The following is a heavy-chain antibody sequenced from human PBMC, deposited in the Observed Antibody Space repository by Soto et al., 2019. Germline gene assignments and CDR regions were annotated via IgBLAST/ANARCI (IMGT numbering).Heavy chain of an antibody. D-gene: IGHD2-15*01. Sequence: SETLSLTCAVSGGSISSGGYSWSWIRQPPGKGLEGIGYIYHSGSTYYNPSLKSRVTISVDRSKNQFSLKLSSVTAADTAVYYCARQNEGGTYDAFDIWGQGTMVTVSS. CDR3: ARQNEGGTYDAFDI. V-gene: IGHV4-30-2*01. CDR2: IYHSGST. CDR1: GGSISSGGYS. J-gene: IGHJ3*02.